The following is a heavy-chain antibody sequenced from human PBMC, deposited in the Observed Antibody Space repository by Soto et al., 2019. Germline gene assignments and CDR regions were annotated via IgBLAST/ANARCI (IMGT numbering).Heavy chain of an antibody. CDR2: IYYSGST. J-gene: IGHJ4*02. CDR1: XGSISSXXXX. D-gene: IGHD5-18*01. Sequence: QVQLQESGPGLVKPSQTLSLTCTXSXGSISSXXXXXXXXXXXXXXGLEWIGYIYYSGSTYYNPSLKSRVTISVDTSKNQFSLKLSSVTAADTAVYYCARSPKKGYSYYFDYWGQGTLVTVSS. V-gene: IGHV4-31*03. CDR3: ARSPKKGYSYYFDY.